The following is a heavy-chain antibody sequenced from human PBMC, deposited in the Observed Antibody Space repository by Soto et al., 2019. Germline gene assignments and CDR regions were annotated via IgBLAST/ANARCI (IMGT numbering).Heavy chain of an antibody. J-gene: IGHJ5*02. V-gene: IGHV6-1*01. Sequence: PSQTLSLTCAISGDSGSSNSAAWNWIRQSPSRGLEWLGRTYYRSKWYNDYAVSVKSRITINPDTSKNQFSLQLNSVTPEDTAVYYCARAYGDYSLNWFDPWGQGPLVTVSS. CDR1: GDSGSSNSAA. D-gene: IGHD4-17*01. CDR2: TYYRSKWYN. CDR3: ARAYGDYSLNWFDP.